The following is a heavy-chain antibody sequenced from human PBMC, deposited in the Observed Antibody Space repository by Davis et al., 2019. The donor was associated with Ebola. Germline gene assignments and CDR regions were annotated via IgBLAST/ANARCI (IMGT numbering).Heavy chain of an antibody. V-gene: IGHV3-23*01. Sequence: GESLKISCTASGFSYSDYGMSWVRQAPGKGLEWVSEVSVPGLTHYADPVKGRFTISRDISKNIVYLEMKGLRAEDTAIYYCAKDIQGGSSYLDYWGQGTLVTVSS. CDR3: AKDIQGGSSYLDY. J-gene: IGHJ4*02. D-gene: IGHD3-16*01. CDR2: VSVPGLT. CDR1: GFSYSDYG.